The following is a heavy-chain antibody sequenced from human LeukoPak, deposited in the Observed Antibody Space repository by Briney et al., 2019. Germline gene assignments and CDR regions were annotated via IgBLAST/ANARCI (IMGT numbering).Heavy chain of an antibody. CDR1: GFTFSSYS. CDR2: ISNSSSTI. J-gene: IGHJ5*02. D-gene: IGHD3-10*01. CDR3: ARDRGENWFDP. V-gene: IGHV3-48*04. Sequence: PGGSLRLSCAASGFTFSSYSMNWVRQAPGKGLEWVSYISNSSSTIYYADSVKGRFTISRDNAKNSLYLQMNSLRAEDTAVYYCARDRGENWFDPWGQGTLVTVSS.